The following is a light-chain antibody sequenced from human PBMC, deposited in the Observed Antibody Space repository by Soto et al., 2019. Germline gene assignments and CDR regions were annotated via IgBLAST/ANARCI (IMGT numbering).Light chain of an antibody. CDR3: QQRSNWPPV. J-gene: IGKJ4*01. V-gene: IGKV3-11*01. Sequence: EIVLTQSPATLSLSPGERATLSCRASQSVSTSVPYLAWYQQKPGQAPRLLIYDASNRATGIPARFSGSGSGTDFTLTISSLEPEDLAVYYCQQRSNWPPVFGGGTKVEIK. CDR1: QSVSTSVPY. CDR2: DAS.